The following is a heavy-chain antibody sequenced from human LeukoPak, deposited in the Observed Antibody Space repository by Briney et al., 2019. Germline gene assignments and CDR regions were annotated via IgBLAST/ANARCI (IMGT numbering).Heavy chain of an antibody. Sequence: PSETLSLTCAVYGGSFSGYYWSWIRQPPGKGLEWIGEINHSGSTNYNPSLKSRATISVDTSKNQFSLKLSSVTAADTAVYYCARGYCSGGSCYFSNWFDPWGQGTLVTVSS. CDR2: INHSGST. CDR1: GGSFSGYY. CDR3: ARGYCSGGSCYFSNWFDP. V-gene: IGHV4-34*01. J-gene: IGHJ5*02. D-gene: IGHD2-15*01.